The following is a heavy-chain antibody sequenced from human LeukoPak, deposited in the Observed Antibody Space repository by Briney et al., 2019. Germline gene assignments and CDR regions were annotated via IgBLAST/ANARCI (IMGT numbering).Heavy chain of an antibody. CDR1: GGSVSSGSYY. V-gene: IGHV4-61*01. J-gene: IGHJ3*02. Sequence: PSETLSLTCTVSGGSVSSGSYYWSWIRQPPGKGLEWIGYIYYSGSTNYNPSLKSRVTISVDTSKNQFSLKLSSVSAADTAVYYCAREEETYYYDSSGYHGAFDIWGQGTMVTVSS. CDR3: AREEETYYYDSSGYHGAFDI. CDR2: IYYSGST. D-gene: IGHD3-22*01.